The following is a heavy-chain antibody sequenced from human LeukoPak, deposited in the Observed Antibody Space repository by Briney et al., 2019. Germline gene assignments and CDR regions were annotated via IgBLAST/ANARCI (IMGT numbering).Heavy chain of an antibody. CDR1: GFTFSSYW. D-gene: IGHD5-12*01. CDR2: INSDGSSI. CDR3: AREGRVSGYDFDC. V-gene: IGHV3-74*03. Sequence: PSGGSLTLACAASGFTFSSYWMHCVRQAPGKGLVWVSRINSDGSSITYADSVKGRFTISRDNAKNTLYLQMNSLRVEDTAVYYCAREGRVSGYDFDCWGQGTLVTVSS. J-gene: IGHJ4*02.